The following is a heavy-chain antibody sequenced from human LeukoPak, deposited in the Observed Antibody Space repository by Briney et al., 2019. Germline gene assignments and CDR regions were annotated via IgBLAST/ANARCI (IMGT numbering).Heavy chain of an antibody. CDR1: GGSISSYY. D-gene: IGHD6-13*01. CDR3: AKHSSSVRAYFDY. CDR2: IYTSGST. J-gene: IGHJ4*02. Sequence: SETLSLTCTVSGGSISSYYWSWTRQPAGKGLEWIGRIYTSGSTNYNPSLKSRVTMSVDTSKNQFSLKLSSVTAADTAVYYCAKHSSSVRAYFDYWGQGTLVTVSS. V-gene: IGHV4-4*07.